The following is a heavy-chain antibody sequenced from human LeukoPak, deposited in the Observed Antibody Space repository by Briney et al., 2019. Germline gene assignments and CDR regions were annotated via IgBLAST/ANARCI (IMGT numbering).Heavy chain of an antibody. J-gene: IGHJ4*02. D-gene: IGHD3-3*02. V-gene: IGHV4-59*01. CDR1: GGSISSYY. Sequence: SETLSLTCTVSGGSISSYYWSWIRQPAGKGLEWIGYIYYSGSTNYNTSLKSRVTISVDTSKNQFTVKLSSVTAADTAVYYCARGIRTGNYFDYWGQGTLVTVSS. CDR3: ARGIRTGNYFDY. CDR2: IYYSGST.